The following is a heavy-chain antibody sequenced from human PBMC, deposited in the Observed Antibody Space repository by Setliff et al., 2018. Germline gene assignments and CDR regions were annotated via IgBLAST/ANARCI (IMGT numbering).Heavy chain of an antibody. J-gene: IGHJ4*02. Sequence: LSLTCTVSGGSISSSSYYWGWIRQPPGKGLEWIGSIYYSGSTYYNPSLKSRVTISVDTSKNQFSLKLSSVTAADTAVYYCARGALEYQLRPFDYWGQGTLVTV. D-gene: IGHD2-2*01. CDR2: IYYSGST. CDR3: ARGALEYQLRPFDY. V-gene: IGHV4-39*07. CDR1: GGSISSSSYY.